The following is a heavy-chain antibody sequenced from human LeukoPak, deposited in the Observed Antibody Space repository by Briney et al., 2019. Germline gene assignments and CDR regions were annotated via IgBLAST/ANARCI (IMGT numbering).Heavy chain of an antibody. CDR2: ISGSGGST. CDR3: ARDSRLDYGPPDY. V-gene: IGHV3-23*01. Sequence: GGSLRLSCAASGFTFSSYAMSWVRQAPGKGLEWVSVISGSGGSTYYADSVKGRFTISRDNSKNTLYLQMNSLRAEDTAVYYCARDSRLDYGPPDYWGQGTLVTVSS. D-gene: IGHD4/OR15-4a*01. CDR1: GFTFSSYA. J-gene: IGHJ4*02.